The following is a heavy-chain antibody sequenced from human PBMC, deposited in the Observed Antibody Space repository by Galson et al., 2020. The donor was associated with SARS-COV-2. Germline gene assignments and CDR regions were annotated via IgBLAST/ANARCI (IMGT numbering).Heavy chain of an antibody. CDR3: VRIRMSMIWGLWYNWRDT. V-gene: IGHV2-26*01. CDR2: IFSNDET. D-gene: IGHD3-10*01. J-gene: IGHJ5*02. Sequence: SGPTLVKPTETLTLTCTVSGFSLTNPRMGVSWIRQPPGKALEWLADIFSNDETSYNSSLKTRVTISKDTSKSQVVLTMTNMDPVDTGTYYCVRIRMSMIWGLWYNWRDTWGQGTLVTVSS. CDR1: GFSLTNPRMG.